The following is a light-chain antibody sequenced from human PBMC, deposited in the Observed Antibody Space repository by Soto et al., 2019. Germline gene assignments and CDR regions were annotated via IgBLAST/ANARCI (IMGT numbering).Light chain of an antibody. J-gene: IGKJ4*01. CDR1: QGIRSE. Sequence: AIQMTQSPSSLSASVGDRVTITCRASQGIRSELGWYQQKPGKAPNLLMYTASTLQSGVPSRFSGSESCTDFTLTISSLQPEDFATYYCIQDYNYPLTFGGGTKVDIK. V-gene: IGKV1-6*01. CDR3: IQDYNYPLT. CDR2: TAS.